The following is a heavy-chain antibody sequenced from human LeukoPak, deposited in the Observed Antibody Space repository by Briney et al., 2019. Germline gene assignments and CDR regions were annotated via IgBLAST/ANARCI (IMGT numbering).Heavy chain of an antibody. Sequence: GGSLRLSCAASGFTFSSYWMHWVRQAPGKGLVWVSRINSDGSSTSYADSVKGRFTISRDNAKNTLYLQMNSLRAEDTAMYYCARKSSAVAGPFDYWGQGTLVTVSS. J-gene: IGHJ4*02. CDR3: ARKSSAVAGPFDY. CDR2: INSDGSST. CDR1: GFTFSSYW. V-gene: IGHV3-74*01. D-gene: IGHD6-19*01.